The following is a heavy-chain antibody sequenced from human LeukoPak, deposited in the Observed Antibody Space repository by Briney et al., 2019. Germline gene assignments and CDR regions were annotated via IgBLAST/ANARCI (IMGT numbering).Heavy chain of an antibody. J-gene: IGHJ4*02. V-gene: IGHV1-2*02. CDR2: INPNSGGT. CDR3: ARDVRYDSSGYPFDY. CDR1: GYTFTGYF. Sequence: GASVKVSCKASGYTFTGYFIHWVRQAPGQGLEWMGWINPNSGGTNYAENFQGRVTMTRDTSMGTANMELRRLRSDDTAVYYCARDVRYDSSGYPFDYWGQGTLVTVSS. D-gene: IGHD3-22*01.